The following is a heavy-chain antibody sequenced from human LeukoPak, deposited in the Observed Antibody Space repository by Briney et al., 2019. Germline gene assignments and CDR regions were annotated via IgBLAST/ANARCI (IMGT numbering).Heavy chain of an antibody. CDR2: IDPNSGGT. J-gene: IGHJ4*02. V-gene: IGHV1-2*04. CDR3: ARADMWSGYPPIDD. Sequence: ASVKVSCKASGYTFTGYYMHWVRQAPGQGLEWMGWIDPNSGGTNYAQKFQGWVTMTRDTSISTAYMELSRLRSDDTAVYYCARADMWSGYPPIDDWGQGTLVTVSS. D-gene: IGHD3-3*01. CDR1: GYTFTGYY.